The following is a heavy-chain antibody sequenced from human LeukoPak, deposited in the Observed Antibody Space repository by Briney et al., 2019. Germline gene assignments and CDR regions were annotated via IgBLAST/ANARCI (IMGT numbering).Heavy chain of an antibody. J-gene: IGHJ4*02. CDR2: VVPMLDIS. D-gene: IGHD4-23*01. V-gene: IGHV1-69*04. CDR1: GGTFSNCA. Sequence: SVKVSCKASGGTFSNCAFSWVRQAPGQGLEWLGRVVPMLDISQYAQKFQDRVTITADKSTSTAYMELSSLRSEDTAVYYCARDPLDYGGNSGSDWGQGTLVTVSS. CDR3: ARDPLDYGGNSGSD.